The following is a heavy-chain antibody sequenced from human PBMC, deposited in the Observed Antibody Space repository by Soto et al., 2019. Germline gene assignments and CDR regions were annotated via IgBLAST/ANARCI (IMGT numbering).Heavy chain of an antibody. Sequence: SVKVSCKASGGTFSSYAISWVRQAPGRGLEWMGGIIPIFGTANYAQKFQGRVTITADESTSTAYMELSSLRSEDTAVYYCARDREVAARPYYYYYGMDVWGQGTTVTVSS. V-gene: IGHV1-69*13. CDR2: IIPIFGTA. CDR3: ARDREVAARPYYYYYGMDV. J-gene: IGHJ6*02. D-gene: IGHD6-6*01. CDR1: GGTFSSYA.